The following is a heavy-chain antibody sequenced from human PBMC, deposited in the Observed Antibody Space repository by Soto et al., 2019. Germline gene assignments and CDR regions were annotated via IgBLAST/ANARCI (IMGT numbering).Heavy chain of an antibody. D-gene: IGHD3-16*01. CDR3: ARVWGDVVHDAFDI. V-gene: IGHV3-48*02. CDR1: GFTFSYYG. J-gene: IGHJ3*02. Sequence: EGQLVESGGGLVQPGGSLRLSCAASGFTFSYYGMNWVRQAPGKGLEWVSYIFSSTTTIYYADSVKGRFNISRDNAKNPLYLEMTSLRDEDTAVYYCARVWGDVVHDAFDIWGRGTLVTVSS. CDR2: IFSSTTTI.